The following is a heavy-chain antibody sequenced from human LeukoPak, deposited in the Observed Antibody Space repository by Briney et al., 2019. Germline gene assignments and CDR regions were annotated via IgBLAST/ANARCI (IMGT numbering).Heavy chain of an antibody. CDR1: GDSISSSSYY. D-gene: IGHD2-21*02. J-gene: IGHJ4*02. V-gene: IGHV4-39*01. CDR3: ARQGVTALKYYFDY. Sequence: PSETLSLTCTVSGDSISSSSYYWGWIRQPPGKGLEWIGSIYYSGSTYYNPSLKSRVTISVDTSKNQFSLKLSSVTAADTAVYYCARQGVTALKYYFDYWGQGTLVTVSS. CDR2: IYYSGST.